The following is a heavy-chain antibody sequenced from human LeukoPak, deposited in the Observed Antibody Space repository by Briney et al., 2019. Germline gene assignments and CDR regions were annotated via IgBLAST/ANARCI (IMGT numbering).Heavy chain of an antibody. CDR2: ITISAGGT. D-gene: IGHD1-14*01. Sequence: GGSLRLSCAVSGFTFSNYAMSWVRQVPGKGLEWVSTITISAGGTYYADSVKGRSTVSRDNSKNTLFLQMSSLRAEDTAVYYCAKDPLFTGYFDYWGQGTLVTVSS. CDR3: AKDPLFTGYFDY. CDR1: GFTFSNYA. J-gene: IGHJ4*02. V-gene: IGHV3-23*01.